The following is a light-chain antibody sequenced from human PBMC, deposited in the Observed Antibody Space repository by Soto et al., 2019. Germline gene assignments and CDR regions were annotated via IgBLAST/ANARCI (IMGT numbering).Light chain of an antibody. J-gene: IGKJ1*01. CDR1: QSVSSRS. Sequence: EDVLTQSPGSLSSAPGARVNVSCRASQSVSSRSLAWYQQNPRQAHRLLIYAASSRATGIPDRFSGGQSGSDFTLTIGSLEPQDGAVYNCQSYSCSRWTFRQG. V-gene: IGKV3-20*01. CDR3: QSYSCSRWT. CDR2: AAS.